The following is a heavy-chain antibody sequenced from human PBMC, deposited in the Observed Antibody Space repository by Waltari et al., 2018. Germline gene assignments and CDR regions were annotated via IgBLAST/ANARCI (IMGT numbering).Heavy chain of an antibody. CDR3: ARGGWELLSQDY. Sequence: QVHLVQSAAEVKKPGASVKVSCKASGYTFTNYAITWVRQAPGQGLEWMGWISAYTGDTNYAQNFRGRLTMTTDTSTSTAYMELRSLRSDDTAVYYCARGGWELLSQDYWGQGTLVTVSS. J-gene: IGHJ4*02. D-gene: IGHD2-15*01. CDR1: GYTFTNYA. V-gene: IGHV1-18*01. CDR2: ISAYTGDT.